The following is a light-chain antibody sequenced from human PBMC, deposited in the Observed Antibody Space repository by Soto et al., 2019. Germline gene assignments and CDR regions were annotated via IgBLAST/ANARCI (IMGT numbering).Light chain of an antibody. Sequence: QAVVTQPASLSGSPGQSITISCSGTSRDIGAYNLVSWYQQLPGKAPKLLIYEVRSRPSGISYRFSGSKSGTTASLTISSLLPEDEADYYCSAYTSRSTLVFGGGTKVTVL. J-gene: IGLJ2*01. CDR1: SRDIGAYNL. V-gene: IGLV2-14*01. CDR3: SAYTSRSTLV. CDR2: EVR.